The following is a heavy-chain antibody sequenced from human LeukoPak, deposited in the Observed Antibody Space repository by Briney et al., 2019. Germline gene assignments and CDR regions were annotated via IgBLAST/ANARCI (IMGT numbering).Heavy chain of an antibody. CDR3: AKGLNSNWVGWFDP. CDR2: ISYDGSSK. D-gene: IGHD4-11*01. CDR1: GFTFTNYG. J-gene: IGHJ5*02. V-gene: IGHV3-30*18. Sequence: GGSLRLSCAASGFTFTNYGMHWVRQAPGKGLEWVAVISYDGSSKYFADSVKGRFTISRDSSKNTLYLQMNSLRPEDTAVYYCAKGLNSNWVGWFDPWGQGTLVTVSS.